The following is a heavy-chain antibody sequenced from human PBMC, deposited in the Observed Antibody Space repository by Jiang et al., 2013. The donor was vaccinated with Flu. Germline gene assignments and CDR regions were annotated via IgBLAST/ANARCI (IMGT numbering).Heavy chain of an antibody. CDR3: ARQRWLPPFFDP. V-gene: IGHV4-31*03. CDR1: GGSISSGGYY. J-gene: IGHJ5*02. D-gene: IGHD3-22*01. CDR2: IYYSGST. Sequence: GSGLVKPSQTLSLTCTVSGGSISSGGYYWSWIRQHPGKGLEWIGYIYYSGSTYYNPSLKSRVTISVDTSKNQFSLKLSSVTAADTAVYYCARQRWLPPFFDPWGQGTLVTVSS.